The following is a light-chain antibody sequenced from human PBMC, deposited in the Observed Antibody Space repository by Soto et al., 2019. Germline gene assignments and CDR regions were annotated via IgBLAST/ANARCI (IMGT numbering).Light chain of an antibody. CDR1: SNDVGSYNL. Sequence: QSVLAQQASVSGSTGQSITIFCIENSNDVGSYNLVSWYQHHPGKAPKLMIFEGSKRPSGVSNRFSGSKSGNTASLTISGLQAEDKADFYCCSYAGSNYYVFGTGTKVTVL. CDR3: CSYAGSNYYV. J-gene: IGLJ1*01. CDR2: EGS. V-gene: IGLV2-23*01.